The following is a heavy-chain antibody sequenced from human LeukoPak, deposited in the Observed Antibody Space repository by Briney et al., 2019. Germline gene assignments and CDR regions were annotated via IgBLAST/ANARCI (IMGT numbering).Heavy chain of an antibody. V-gene: IGHV3-53*01. CDR3: ARGSSSPDYYYYMDV. Sequence: PGGSLRLSCAASGFTVSSNYMSWVRQAPGKGLEWVSVIYSGGSTYYADSVKGRFTISRDNSKNTLYLQMNSLRAEDTAVYYCARGSSSPDYYYYMDVWGKGTTVTVSS. D-gene: IGHD6-6*01. CDR1: GFTVSSNY. J-gene: IGHJ6*03. CDR2: IYSGGST.